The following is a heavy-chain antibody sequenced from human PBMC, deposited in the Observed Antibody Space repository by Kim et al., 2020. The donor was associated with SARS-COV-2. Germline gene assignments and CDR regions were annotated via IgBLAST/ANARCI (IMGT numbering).Heavy chain of an antibody. D-gene: IGHD6-13*01. Sequence: AQKFQGRVTMTRDTSTSTIYMELSSLGSEDTAVYYCARGLVGQQLSWFDPWGQGTLVIVSS. CDR3: ARGLVGQQLSWFDP. V-gene: IGHV1-46*01. J-gene: IGHJ5*02.